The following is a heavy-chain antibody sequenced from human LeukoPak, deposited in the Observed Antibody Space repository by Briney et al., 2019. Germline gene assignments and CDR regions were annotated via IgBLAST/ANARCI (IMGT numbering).Heavy chain of an antibody. D-gene: IGHD5-12*01. CDR3: ARRGYSGYDYLYFDY. CDR1: GFSLSTSGVG. V-gene: IGHV2-5*02. J-gene: IGHJ4*02. CDR2: IYWDDDK. Sequence: SGPTLVNPTQTLTLTCTFSGFSLSTSGVGVGWIRQPPGKALEWLALIYWDDDKRYSPSLKSRLTITKDTSKNQVVLTMTNMDPVDTATYYCARRGYSGYDYLYFDYWSQGTLVTVSS.